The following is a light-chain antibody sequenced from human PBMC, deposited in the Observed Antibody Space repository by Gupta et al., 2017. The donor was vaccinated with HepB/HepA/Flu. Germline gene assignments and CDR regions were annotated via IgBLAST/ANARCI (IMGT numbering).Light chain of an antibody. CDR3: QHDGDSPWP. CDR2: GGS. V-gene: IGKV3-20*01. Sequence: VLTQSPGTLSLSPGEGATLSCRASQSFSSNYLAWYQQKPGQAPRLIVYGGSRTATGVPYRFAGSGSGTHFTLTISRLEPEDFGVYYCQHDGDSPWPFGQGTKVEI. J-gene: IGKJ1*01. CDR1: QSFSSNY.